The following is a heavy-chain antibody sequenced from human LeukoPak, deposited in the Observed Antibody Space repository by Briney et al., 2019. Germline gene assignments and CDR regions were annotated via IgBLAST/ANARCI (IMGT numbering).Heavy chain of an antibody. Sequence: GGSLRLSCAASGFIFSSYSMSWVRQAPGMGLEWVSVITGSGGNTYYADSVKGRFTISKDNSKNTVYLQMNSLRAEDTAVYYCARSGYSGYDGFDYWGQGTLVTVSS. D-gene: IGHD5-12*01. CDR3: ARSGYSGYDGFDY. J-gene: IGHJ4*02. CDR1: GFIFSSYS. V-gene: IGHV3-23*01. CDR2: ITGSGGNT.